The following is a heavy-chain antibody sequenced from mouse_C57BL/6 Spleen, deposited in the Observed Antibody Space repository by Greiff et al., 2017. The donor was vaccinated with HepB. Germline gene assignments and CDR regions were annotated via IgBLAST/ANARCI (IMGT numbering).Heavy chain of an antibody. J-gene: IGHJ2*01. CDR1: GYAFSSSW. V-gene: IGHV1-82*01. Sequence: VQLVESGPELVKPGASVKISCKASGYAFSSSWMNWVKQRPGKGLEWIGRIYPGDGDTNYNGKFKGKATLTADKSSSTAYMQLSSLTSEDSAVYFCARGGGYDYDRGFDYWGQGTTLTVSS. CDR3: ARGGGYDYDRGFDY. CDR2: IYPGDGDT. D-gene: IGHD2-4*01.